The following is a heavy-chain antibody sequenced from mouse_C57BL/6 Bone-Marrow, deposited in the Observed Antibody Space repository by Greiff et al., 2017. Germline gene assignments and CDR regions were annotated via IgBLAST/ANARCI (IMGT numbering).Heavy chain of an antibody. CDR1: GYTFTDYE. J-gene: IGHJ2*01. Sequence: VKLMESGAELVRPGASVTLSCKASGYTFTDYEMHWVKQTPVHGLEWIGAFDPETGGTAYNQKFKGKAILTADKSSSTAYMELRSLTSEDSAVYYCTGDGYYLDYGGQGTTLTVSS. D-gene: IGHD2-3*01. V-gene: IGHV1-15*01. CDR3: TGDGYYLDY. CDR2: FDPETGGT.